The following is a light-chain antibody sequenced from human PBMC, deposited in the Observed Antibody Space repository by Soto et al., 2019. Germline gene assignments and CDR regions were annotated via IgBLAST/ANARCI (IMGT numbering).Light chain of an antibody. CDR3: QQYGSTPET. CDR1: QSVSSSY. Sequence: ETVLTQSPGTLSLSPGERATLSCRASQSVSSSYLAWYQQKPGQAPRLLIYGASSRATGIPDWFSGSGSGTDFTLTSSRLEPEDFAVYYCQQYGSTPETFGQGTKGEIK. V-gene: IGKV3-20*01. CDR2: GAS. J-gene: IGKJ1*01.